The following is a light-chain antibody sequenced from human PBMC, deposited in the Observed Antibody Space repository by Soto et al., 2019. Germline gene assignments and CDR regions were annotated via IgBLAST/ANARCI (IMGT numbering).Light chain of an antibody. Sequence: IVLRRSPGTLSLSPSEGAALSYKASQSVSSNLAWYQQKPGQAPRLLIYGASTRATGIPARFSGSGSGTEFTLTIRSLQSEDFAVYYCQQYNNWPLTFGQGTKVDIK. V-gene: IGKV3-15*01. CDR3: QQYNNWPLT. CDR2: GAS. J-gene: IGKJ1*01. CDR1: QSVSSN.